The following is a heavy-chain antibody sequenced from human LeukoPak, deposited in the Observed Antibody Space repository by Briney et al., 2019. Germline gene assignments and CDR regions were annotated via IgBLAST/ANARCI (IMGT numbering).Heavy chain of an antibody. V-gene: IGHV4-34*01. CDR2: INHSGST. CDR3: ARDHDGGSSWYVGY. J-gene: IGHJ4*02. Sequence: SETLSLTCTVSGGSISGYYWSWIRQPPGKGLEWIGEINHSGSTNYNPSLKSRVTISVDTSKNQFSLKLSSVTAADTAVYYCARDHDGGSSWYVGYWGQGTLVTVSS. D-gene: IGHD6-13*01. CDR1: GGSISGYY.